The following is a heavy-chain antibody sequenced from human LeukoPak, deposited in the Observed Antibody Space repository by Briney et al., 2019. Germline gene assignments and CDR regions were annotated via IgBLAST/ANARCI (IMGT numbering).Heavy chain of an antibody. D-gene: IGHD3-9*01. Sequence: SETLSLTCTVSGGSISNSYWSWIRQPAGKGLEWIGRIHTSGSTNYTPSLKSRVTMSVDTSKSQFSLKLSSVTAADTAVYYCAGLSSYDVLTGYSTNDAFDIWGQGTMVTVSS. CDR3: AGLSSYDVLTGYSTNDAFDI. J-gene: IGHJ3*02. V-gene: IGHV4-4*07. CDR1: GGSISNSY. CDR2: IHTSGST.